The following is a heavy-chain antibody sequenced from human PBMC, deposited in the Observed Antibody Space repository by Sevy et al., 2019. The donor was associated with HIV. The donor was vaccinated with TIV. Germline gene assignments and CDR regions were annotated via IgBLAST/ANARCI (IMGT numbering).Heavy chain of an antibody. CDR2: INHSGTL. V-gene: IGHV4-34*01. J-gene: IGHJ4*02. D-gene: IGHD2-2*01. Sequence: SETLSLTCAVYGGSFSGYFWNWIRQSPGKGLEWIGEINHSGTLKYNPSLKSRVTISVDAYKNQLSLHLRSVTAADTAVYYCARGRQAYVVVVPSTVPFDYWGQGTLVTVSS. CDR1: GGSFSGYF. CDR3: ARGRQAYVVVVPSTVPFDY.